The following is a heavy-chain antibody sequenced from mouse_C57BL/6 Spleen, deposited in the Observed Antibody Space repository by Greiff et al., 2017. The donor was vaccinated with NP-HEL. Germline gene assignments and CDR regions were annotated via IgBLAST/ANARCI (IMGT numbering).Heavy chain of an antibody. CDR3: ARHNYGSSLYAMDY. CDR1: GFSLTSYG. V-gene: IGHV2-6-1*01. Sequence: VQGVESGPGLVAPSQSLSITCTVSGFSLTSYGVHWVRQPPGKGLEWLVVIWSDGSTTYNSALKSRLSISKDNSKSQVFLKMNSLQTDDTAMYYCARHNYGSSLYAMDYWGQGTSVTVSS. CDR2: IWSDGST. J-gene: IGHJ4*01. D-gene: IGHD1-1*01.